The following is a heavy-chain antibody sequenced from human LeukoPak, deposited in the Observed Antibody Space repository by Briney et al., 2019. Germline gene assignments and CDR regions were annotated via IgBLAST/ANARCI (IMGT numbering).Heavy chain of an antibody. CDR2: IIPIFGTA. V-gene: IGHV1-69*13. D-gene: IGHD2-2*01. CDR1: GGTFSSYA. J-gene: IGHJ1*01. CDR3: AREGYCSSTSCYVAAYYFQH. Sequence: EASVKVSCKASGGTFSSYAISWVRQAPGQGLEWMGGIIPIFGTANYAQKFQGRVTITADESTSTAYMELSSLRSEDTAVYYCAREGYCSSTSCYVAAYYFQHWGQGTLVTVSS.